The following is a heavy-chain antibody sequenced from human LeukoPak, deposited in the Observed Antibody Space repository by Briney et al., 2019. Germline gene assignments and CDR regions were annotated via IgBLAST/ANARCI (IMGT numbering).Heavy chain of an antibody. CDR1: GGSISSGSYY. V-gene: IGHV4-61*02. CDR3: ARRTVRGYYFDY. Sequence: PSETLSLTCTASGGSISSGSYYWSWIRQPAGKGLEWIGRIYTSGTTNYNPSLKSRVTISVDTSKNQFSLKLSSVTAADTAVYYCARRTVRGYYFDYWGQGTLVTVSS. J-gene: IGHJ4*02. CDR2: IYTSGTT. D-gene: IGHD3-10*01.